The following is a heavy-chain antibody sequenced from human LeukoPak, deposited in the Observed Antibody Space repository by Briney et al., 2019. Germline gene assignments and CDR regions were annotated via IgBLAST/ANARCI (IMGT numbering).Heavy chain of an antibody. V-gene: IGHV1-18*01. D-gene: IGHD3-9*01. J-gene: IGHJ3*02. CDR1: GYTFTSYG. CDR2: ISAYNGNT. Sequence: ASVKVSCKASGYTFTSYGISWVRPAPGQGLEWMGWISAYNGNTNYAQNLQGRVTMTTDTSTSTAYMELRRLRSDDTAVYYCAREFLGYYDILTGYAFDIWGQGTMVTVSS. CDR3: AREFLGYYDILTGYAFDI.